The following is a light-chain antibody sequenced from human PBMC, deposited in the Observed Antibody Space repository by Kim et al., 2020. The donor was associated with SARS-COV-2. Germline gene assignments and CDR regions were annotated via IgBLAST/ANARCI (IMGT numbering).Light chain of an antibody. CDR1: QSVLSSSNNKND. CDR2: WAS. Sequence: DIVMTQSPDSLAVSLGERATINCKSSQSVLSSSNNKNDLAWYQQRPGQPPKLLIYWASTRESGVPDRFSGSGSGTDFTLTISSLQAEDVAVYSCQSFYRSPLTFGGGTKVDIK. CDR3: QSFYRSPLT. J-gene: IGKJ4*01. V-gene: IGKV4-1*01.